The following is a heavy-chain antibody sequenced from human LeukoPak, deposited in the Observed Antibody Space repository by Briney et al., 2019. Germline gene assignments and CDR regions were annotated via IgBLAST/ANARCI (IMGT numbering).Heavy chain of an antibody. Sequence: GSLRLSCAASGFTVSSNYMSWVRQAPGKGLEWVSVVYSGGTTYYADSVKGRFTISRDNSKNTLYLQMNSLRAEDTAVYYCARSPPNWNDDPIFDSWGQGTLVTVSS. CDR1: GFTVSSNY. J-gene: IGHJ4*02. CDR2: VYSGGTT. D-gene: IGHD1-1*01. V-gene: IGHV3-53*01. CDR3: ARSPPNWNDDPIFDS.